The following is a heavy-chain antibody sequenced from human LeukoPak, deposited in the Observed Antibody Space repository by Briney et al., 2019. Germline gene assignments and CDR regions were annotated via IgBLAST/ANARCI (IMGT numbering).Heavy chain of an antibody. D-gene: IGHD2-15*01. CDR2: IWYDGSIK. V-gene: IGHV3-33*01. CDR3: ARIGCTGGNCRPYYYYGMDV. Sequence: GSSLRLSCAASGFTFNTYGMHWVRQAPGEGLEWVTIIWYDGSIKYYADSVKGRFTISRDNSKNTMYLQMNSLRAEDTAVYYCARIGCTGGNCRPYYYYGMDVWGQGTTVTVSS. CDR1: GFTFNTYG. J-gene: IGHJ6*02.